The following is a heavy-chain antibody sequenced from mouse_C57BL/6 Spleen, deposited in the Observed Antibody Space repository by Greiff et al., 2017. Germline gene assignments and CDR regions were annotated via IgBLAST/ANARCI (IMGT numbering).Heavy chain of an antibody. CDR3: ARGVAYYGSSQFAY. V-gene: IGHV1-26*01. Sequence: VQLQQSGPELVKPGASVKISCKASGYTFTDYYMNWVKQSHGKSLEWIGDINPNNGGTSYNQKFKGKATLTVDKSSSTAYMELRSLTSEDSAVYYCARGVAYYGSSQFAYWGQGTLVTVSA. CDR2: INPNNGGT. D-gene: IGHD1-1*01. J-gene: IGHJ3*01. CDR1: GYTFTDYY.